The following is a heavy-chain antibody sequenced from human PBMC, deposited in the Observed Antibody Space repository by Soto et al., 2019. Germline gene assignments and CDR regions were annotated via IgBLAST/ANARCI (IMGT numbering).Heavy chain of an antibody. CDR3: ARLTDAREGYCTNGVCYRTNYFDY. V-gene: IGHV4-39*01. CDR1: GGSISSSSYY. J-gene: IGHJ4*02. D-gene: IGHD2-8*01. CDR2: IYYSGST. Sequence: SETLSLTCTVSGGSISSSSYYWGWIRQPPGKGLEWIGSIYYSGSTYYNPSLKSRVTISVDTSKNQFSLKLSSVTAADTAVYYCARLTDAREGYCTNGVCYRTNYFDYWGQGTLVTVSS.